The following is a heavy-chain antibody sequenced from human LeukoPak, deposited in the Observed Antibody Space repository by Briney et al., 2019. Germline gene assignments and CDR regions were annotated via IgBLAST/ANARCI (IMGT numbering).Heavy chain of an antibody. CDR2: INHSGST. D-gene: IGHD3-10*01. J-gene: IGHJ4*02. Sequence: SETLSLTCAVYGGSFSGYYWSWIRQPPGRGLEWIGEINHSGSTNYNPSLKSRVTISVDTSKNQFSLKLSSVTAADTAVYYCARGRIYGSGSYYTYYFDYWGQGTLVTVPS. CDR1: GGSFSGYY. V-gene: IGHV4-34*01. CDR3: ARGRIYGSGSYYTYYFDY.